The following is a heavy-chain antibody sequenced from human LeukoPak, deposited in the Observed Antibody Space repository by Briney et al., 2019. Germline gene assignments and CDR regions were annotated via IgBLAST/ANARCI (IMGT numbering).Heavy chain of an antibody. CDR2: IIPIFGTA. J-gene: IGHJ3*02. V-gene: IGHV1-69*13. CDR1: GGTFSSYA. D-gene: IGHD3-22*01. CDR3: ARDQVGYYDSRGAFDI. Sequence: ASVKVSCKASGGTFSSYAISWVRQAPGQGLEWMGGIIPIFGTANYAQKFQGRVTITADESTSTAYMELSSLRSEDTAVYYCARDQVGYYDSRGAFDIWGQGTMVXVSS.